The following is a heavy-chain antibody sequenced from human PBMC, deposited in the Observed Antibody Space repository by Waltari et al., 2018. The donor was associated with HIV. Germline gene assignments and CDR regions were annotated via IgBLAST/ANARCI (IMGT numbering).Heavy chain of an antibody. Sequence: QVQLQESGPGLVKPSQTLSLTCTVSGGSLSSGSYYWSWIRQPAGQGLEWIGRIYTSGSTNYNPSLKSRVTISVDTSKNQFSLKLSSVTAADTAVYYCAAYYYDSSGYGGYYYGMDVWGQGTTVTVSS. CDR3: AAYYYDSSGYGGYYYGMDV. V-gene: IGHV4-61*02. CDR2: IYTSGST. CDR1: GGSLSSGSYY. J-gene: IGHJ6*02. D-gene: IGHD3-22*01.